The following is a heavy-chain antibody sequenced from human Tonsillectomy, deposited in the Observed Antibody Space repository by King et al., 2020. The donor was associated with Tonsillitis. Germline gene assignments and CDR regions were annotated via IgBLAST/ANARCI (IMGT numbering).Heavy chain of an antibody. V-gene: IGHV3-23*03. D-gene: IGHD3-9*01. CDR2: IYSGGSSK. CDR3: AKGGDDILTGYYPDY. J-gene: IGHJ4*02. Sequence: VQLVESGGGLVQPGGSLRLSCAASGFTFSSYGMSWVRQAPGKGLEWVSVIYSGGSSKYYADSEKGRFTIFRDNSKNTLYLQMNSLRAEDTAVYYCAKGGDDILTGYYPDYWGQGTLVTVSS. CDR1: GFTFSSYG.